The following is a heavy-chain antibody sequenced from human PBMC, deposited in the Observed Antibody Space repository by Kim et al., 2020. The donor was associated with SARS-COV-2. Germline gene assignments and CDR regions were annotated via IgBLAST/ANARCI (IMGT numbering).Heavy chain of an antibody. CDR2: INSKIDGGTT. CDR1: GFTFTNAW. J-gene: IGHJ4*02. D-gene: IGHD3-3*01. Sequence: GGSLRLSCAASGFTFTNAWMSWVRQVPGKGLEWVARINSKIDGGTTDYPAPVKGRFTISRDDSKNILFLQMNSLETEDTAMYYCATGGAFGVVKYYFDYWGQGTLVNVLS. V-gene: IGHV3-15*01. CDR3: ATGGAFGVVKYYFDY.